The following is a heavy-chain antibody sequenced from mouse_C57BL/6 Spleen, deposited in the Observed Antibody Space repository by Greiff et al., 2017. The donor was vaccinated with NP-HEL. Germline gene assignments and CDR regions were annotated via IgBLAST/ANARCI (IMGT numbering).Heavy chain of an antibody. CDR1: GYTFTSYW. Sequence: QVHVKQPGAELVKPVASVKLSCKASGYTFTSYWMHWVKQRPGRGLEWIGRIDPNSGGTKYNEKFKSKATLTVDKPSSTAYTQLSSLTSEDSAVYYCAKYYGSSYGDYFDYWGQGTTLTVSS. CDR2: IDPNSGGT. V-gene: IGHV1-72*01. CDR3: AKYYGSSYGDYFDY. D-gene: IGHD1-1*01. J-gene: IGHJ2*01.